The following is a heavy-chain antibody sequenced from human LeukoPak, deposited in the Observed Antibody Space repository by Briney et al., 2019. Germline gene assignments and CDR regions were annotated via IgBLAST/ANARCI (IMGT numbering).Heavy chain of an antibody. CDR2: ISSSSSTI. CDR3: AKDPVPSYYGSGSADH. D-gene: IGHD3-10*01. V-gene: IGHV3-11*04. J-gene: IGHJ4*02. CDR1: GFIFRNYY. Sequence: GGSLRLSCEASGFIFRNYYMNWIRQVPGKGLEWVSYISSSSSTIYYADSVKGRFTISRDNAKNSLYLQMNSLRVDDTAIYYCAKDPVPSYYGSGSADHWGQGTLVTVSS.